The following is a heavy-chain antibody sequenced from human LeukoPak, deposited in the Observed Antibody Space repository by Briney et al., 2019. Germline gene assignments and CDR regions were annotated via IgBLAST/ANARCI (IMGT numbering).Heavy chain of an antibody. CDR2: IKRDGSQK. CDR1: GFSFSSNW. V-gene: IGHV3-7*01. Sequence: GGSLRLSCAAPGFSFSSNWMGWVRQAPGKGLECVAHIKRDGSQKYYLDSVKGRFTISRDNAKNSLYLQMISLRVEDTAVYYCARLGLEVGGPNWFDPWGQGTLVTVSS. D-gene: IGHD1-1*01. CDR3: ARLGLEVGGPNWFDP. J-gene: IGHJ5*02.